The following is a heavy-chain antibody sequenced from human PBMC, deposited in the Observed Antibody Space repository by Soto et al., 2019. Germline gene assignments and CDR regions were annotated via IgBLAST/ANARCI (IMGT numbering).Heavy chain of an antibody. CDR2: ISSNGGST. CDR3: ARSTYQSPRYGEVGYFDL. CDR1: GFTFSSYA. V-gene: IGHV3-64*01. J-gene: IGHJ2*01. D-gene: IGHD4-17*01. Sequence: EVQLVESGGGLVQPGGSLRLSCAASGFTFSSYAMHWVREAPGKGLEYVSAISSNGGSTYYANSVKGRFTISRDNSKNTLYLQMGSLRAEDMAVYYCARSTYQSPRYGEVGYFDLWGRGTLVTVSS.